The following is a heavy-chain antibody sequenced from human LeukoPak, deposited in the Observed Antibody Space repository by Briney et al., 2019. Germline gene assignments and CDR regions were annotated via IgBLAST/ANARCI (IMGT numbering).Heavy chain of an antibody. CDR3: VRDRAAAGGWLDP. Sequence: PSETLSLTCTVSGGSISTYFWNWLRQPPGKGLEWIGYVYYNGNTNYNPSLKSRLTISVDTSKNQFPLKLTSVTAADTAVYYCVRDRAAAGGWLDPWGQGALVTVSS. CDR2: VYYNGNT. CDR1: GGSISTYF. J-gene: IGHJ5*02. D-gene: IGHD6-13*01. V-gene: IGHV4-59*01.